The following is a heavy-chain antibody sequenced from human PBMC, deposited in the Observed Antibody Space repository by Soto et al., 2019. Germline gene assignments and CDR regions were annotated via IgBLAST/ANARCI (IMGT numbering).Heavy chain of an antibody. D-gene: IGHD2-21*01. Sequence: QVQLVESGGGLVKPGGSLRLACAASGFSFGDSYMSWVRQAPGKGLEWLSYISGGSSYTNYADSVKGRFTISIDNAKRSRYLEMNSRRADDTAVDYCAKTIVAASGYYFDHWGQGNLVTVSS. J-gene: IGHJ4*02. CDR3: AKTIVAASGYYFDH. CDR1: GFSFGDSY. CDR2: ISGGSSYT. V-gene: IGHV3-11*06.